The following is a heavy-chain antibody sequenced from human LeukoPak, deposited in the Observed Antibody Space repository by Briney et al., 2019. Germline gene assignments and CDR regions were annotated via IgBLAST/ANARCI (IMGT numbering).Heavy chain of an antibody. D-gene: IGHD3-3*01. J-gene: IGHJ6*03. V-gene: IGHV1-69*05. CDR2: IIPIFGTA. Sequence: GASVKVSCKASGGTFSSYAISWVRQAPGQGLEWMGGIIPIFGTANYAQKFQGRVTITTDESTSTAYMELSSLRSEDPAVYYCARVACYDFWSGYYSYYYYMDVWGKGTTVTVSS. CDR1: GGTFSSYA. CDR3: ARVACYDFWSGYYSYYYYMDV.